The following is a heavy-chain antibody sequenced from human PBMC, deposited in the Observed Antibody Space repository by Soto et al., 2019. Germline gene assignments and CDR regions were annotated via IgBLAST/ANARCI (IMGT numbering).Heavy chain of an antibody. CDR3: ARSIAAAAWLDY. CDR2: IYYSGST. Sequence: PSETLSLTCTVSGGSISSYYWSWIRQPPGKGLEWIGYIYYSGSTNYNPSLKSRVTISVDTSKNQFSLKLSSVTAADTAVYYCARSIAAAAWLDYWGQGTLVTVSS. V-gene: IGHV4-59*01. J-gene: IGHJ4*02. D-gene: IGHD6-13*01. CDR1: GGSISSYY.